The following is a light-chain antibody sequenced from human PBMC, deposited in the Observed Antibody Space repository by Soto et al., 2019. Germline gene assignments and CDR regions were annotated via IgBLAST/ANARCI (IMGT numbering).Light chain of an antibody. CDR3: QQSYKIPLT. J-gene: IGKJ4*01. CDR1: QSISSY. Sequence: DIQMTQSPSSLSASVGDRVTITCRASQSISSYLNWYQHKPGRAPDLLIYAASSLQSGVPSRFRGSGSGTDFTLTIISLQPEDFATYFCQQSYKIPLTFDGGTKVEIK. V-gene: IGKV1-39*01. CDR2: AAS.